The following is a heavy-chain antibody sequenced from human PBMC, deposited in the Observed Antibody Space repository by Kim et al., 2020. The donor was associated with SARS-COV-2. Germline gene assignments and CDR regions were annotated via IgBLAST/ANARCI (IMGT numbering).Heavy chain of an antibody. Sequence: GGSLRLSCAXSGFTFSDYYMSWIRQAPGKGLEWVSYISSSSSYTNYADSVKGRFTISRDNAKNSLYLQMNSLRAEDTAVYYCARGGGPGYGMDVWGQGTTVTLSS. V-gene: IGHV3-11*06. D-gene: IGHD3-16*01. CDR3: ARGGGPGYGMDV. CDR2: ISSSSSYT. CDR1: GFTFSDYY. J-gene: IGHJ6*02.